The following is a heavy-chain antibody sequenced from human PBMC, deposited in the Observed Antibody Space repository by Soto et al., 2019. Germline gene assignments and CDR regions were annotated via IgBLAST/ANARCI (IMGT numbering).Heavy chain of an antibody. CDR3: ARPHIQSDSNDGFDI. CDR1: GFTFDDYS. CDR2: ISYEGSKK. Sequence: QVQLVESGGGVVQPGRSLRLSCAAFGFTFDDYSMHWVRQAPGKGLEWVALISYEGSKKYYADSVKGRFTISRDNAKSTLFLEVNSLRTEDTAVYYCARPHIQSDSNDGFDIWGQGTMVTVSS. V-gene: IGHV3-30-3*01. J-gene: IGHJ3*02.